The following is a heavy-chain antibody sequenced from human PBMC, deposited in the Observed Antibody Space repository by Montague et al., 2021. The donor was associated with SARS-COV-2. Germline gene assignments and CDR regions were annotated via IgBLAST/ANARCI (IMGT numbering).Heavy chain of an antibody. Sequence: SLRLSCSASGFTFSSYAMHWVRQAPGKGLEWVAVISYDGSNKYYXDSVKGRFTISRDNSKNTLYLQMNSLRAEDTAVYYCARAAQKQYVLLWFGELLHDAFDIGGQGTMVTVSA. J-gene: IGHJ3*02. V-gene: IGHV3-30-3*01. D-gene: IGHD3-10*01. CDR2: ISYDGSNK. CDR3: ARAAQKQYVLLWFGELLHDAFDI. CDR1: GFTFSSYA.